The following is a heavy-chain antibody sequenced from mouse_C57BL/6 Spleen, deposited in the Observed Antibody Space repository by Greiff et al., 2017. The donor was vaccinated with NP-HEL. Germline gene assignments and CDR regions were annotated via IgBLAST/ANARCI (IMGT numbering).Heavy chain of an antibody. V-gene: IGHV3-6*01. J-gene: IGHJ2*01. CDR3: AREGDYLYFDY. CDR2: ISYDGSN. D-gene: IGHD2-4*01. Sequence: EVQLQQSGPGLVKPSQSLSLTCSVTGYSITSGYYWNWLRQFPGNKLEWMGYISYDGSNNYNPSLNNRISITLDTSKNQLFLKLNSVTTEDTATYYCAREGDYLYFDYWGQGTTLTVSS. CDR1: GYSITSGYY.